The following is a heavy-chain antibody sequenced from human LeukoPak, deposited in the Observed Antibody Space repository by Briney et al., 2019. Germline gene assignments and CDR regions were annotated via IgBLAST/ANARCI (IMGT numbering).Heavy chain of an antibody. CDR1: GYTFTGYY. CDR3: ARDCLAVAGGGFDY. Sequence: ASVKVSCKASGYTFTGYYMHWVRQAPGQGLEWMGWINPNSGGTNYAQKFQGRVTMTRDTSISTAYMELSRLRSDDTAVYYCARDCLAVAGGGFDYWGQGTLVTVSS. J-gene: IGHJ4*02. V-gene: IGHV1-2*02. D-gene: IGHD6-19*01. CDR2: INPNSGGT.